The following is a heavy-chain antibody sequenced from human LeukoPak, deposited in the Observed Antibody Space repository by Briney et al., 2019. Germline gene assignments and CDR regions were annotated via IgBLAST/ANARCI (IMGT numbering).Heavy chain of an antibody. CDR2: IRYDGSNK. CDR1: GFTFSSYG. Sequence: GGSLRLSCAASGFTFSSYGMHWVRQAPGKGLEWVAFIRYDGSNKYYADSVKGRFTISRDNSKNTLYLQMNSLRAEDTAVYYCAALEAVATYYYYYMDVWGKGTTVTVSS. J-gene: IGHJ6*03. CDR3: AALEAVATYYYYYMDV. V-gene: IGHV3-30*02. D-gene: IGHD6-19*01.